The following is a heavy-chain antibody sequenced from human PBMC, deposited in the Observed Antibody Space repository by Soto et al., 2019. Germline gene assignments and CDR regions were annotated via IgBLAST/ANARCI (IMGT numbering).Heavy chain of an antibody. D-gene: IGHD6-13*01. CDR1: GYIFTNYW. Sequence: RGESLKISCKGSGYIFTNYWIAWVRQLPGKGLEWMGIIYPGDSDTRYNPSFQGQVTTSVDKSISTAYLQWSSLKASDTAMYYCARIWEMATVAACDYWGQGTLVTVSS. CDR3: ARIWEMATVAACDY. V-gene: IGHV5-51*01. J-gene: IGHJ4*02. CDR2: IYPGDSDT.